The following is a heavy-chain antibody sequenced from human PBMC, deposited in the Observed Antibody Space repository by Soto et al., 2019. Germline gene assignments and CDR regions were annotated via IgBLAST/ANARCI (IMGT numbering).Heavy chain of an antibody. CDR1: VGTFRIYA. Sequence: SVKVSCKASVGTFRIYAISWVRQAPGQGLEWMGGITPIFGTSNSAQKIQRRVTITADDFTSTAYMELSSLRSEDTAGYYGARSTTVSTPCYGGFDVWGQGTLVTVSS. D-gene: IGHD4-17*01. CDR2: ITPIFGTS. J-gene: IGHJ5*02. V-gene: IGHV1-69*13. CDR3: ARSTTVSTPCYGGFDV.